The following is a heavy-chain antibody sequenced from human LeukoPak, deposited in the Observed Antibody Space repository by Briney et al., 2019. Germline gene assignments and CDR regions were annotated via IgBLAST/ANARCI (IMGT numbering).Heavy chain of an antibody. Sequence: GGSLRLSCAASGFTFSNYNMNWVRQAPGKGLEWVSCISSSGTYIYYADSVKGRFTISRNNAKNSLYLQMNSLRAEDTAVYYCVTDGADYYDSTGYPIYLDYWGQGTLVTVSS. CDR2: ISSSGTYI. CDR1: GFTFSNYN. J-gene: IGHJ4*02. D-gene: IGHD3-22*01. CDR3: VTDGADYYDSTGYPIYLDY. V-gene: IGHV3-21*01.